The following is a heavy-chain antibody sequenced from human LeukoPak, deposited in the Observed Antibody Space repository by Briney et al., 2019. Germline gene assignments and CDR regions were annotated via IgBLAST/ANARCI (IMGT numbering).Heavy chain of an antibody. CDR3: ARGNYGSGGYYFDY. CDR1: GGSISSGGYY. Sequence: SETLSLTCTVSGGSISSGGYYWSWIRQHPGKGLEWIGYIYYSGSTYYNPSLKSRVTISVDTSKNQFSLKLSSVTAADTAVYYCARGNYGSGGYYFDYWGQGTLVTVSS. V-gene: IGHV4-31*03. CDR2: IYYSGST. J-gene: IGHJ4*02. D-gene: IGHD3-10*01.